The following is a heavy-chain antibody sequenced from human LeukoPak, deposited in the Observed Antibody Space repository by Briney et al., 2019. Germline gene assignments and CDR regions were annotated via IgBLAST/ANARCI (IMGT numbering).Heavy chain of an antibody. Sequence: GGSLRLSCAASGFTFSSYDMHWVRQATGKGLEWVSAIGTAGDTYYPGSVKGRFTISRENAKNSSYLQMNSLRAGDTAVYYCARAPTAGCSGGSCHLEPPDYWGQGTLVTVSS. V-gene: IGHV3-13*01. CDR1: GFTFSSYD. CDR2: IGTAGDT. D-gene: IGHD2-15*01. J-gene: IGHJ4*02. CDR3: ARAPTAGCSGGSCHLEPPDY.